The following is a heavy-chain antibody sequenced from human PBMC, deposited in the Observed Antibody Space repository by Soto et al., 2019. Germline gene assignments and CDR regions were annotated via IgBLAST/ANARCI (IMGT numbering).Heavy chain of an antibody. CDR2: INPSTGSA. CDR3: ARDPNLSLTFHYYGMDV. V-gene: IGHV1-46*01. J-gene: IGHJ6*02. CDR1: GYTFTSYY. Sequence: QVQLMQSGAEVKKPGASVKVSCKASGYTFTSYYIHWVRQAPGQGLAWMGIINPSTGSASYARMFQGRVSMTRVTSTSTGYMEVSILRSEDPDVSYCARDPNLSLTFHYYGMDVWGQGTTVTVS.